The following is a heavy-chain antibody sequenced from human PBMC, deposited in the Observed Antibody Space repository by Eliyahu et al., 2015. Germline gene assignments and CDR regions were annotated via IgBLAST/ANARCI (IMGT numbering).Heavy chain of an antibody. D-gene: IGHD2-2*01. CDR3: ARGRYCSSPSCYYYFDY. J-gene: IGHJ4*02. CDR2: INHSENT. Sequence: QVQLQQWGAGLLKPSETLSLTCAVYGGSFNNYYWSWIRQPPGKGLEWIGEINHSENTNYNPSLKSRVTMSIDTSKNQFFLKLNSVTAADTAVYYCARGRYCSSPSCYYYFDYWGQGTLVTVSS. CDR1: GGSFNNYY. V-gene: IGHV4-34*01.